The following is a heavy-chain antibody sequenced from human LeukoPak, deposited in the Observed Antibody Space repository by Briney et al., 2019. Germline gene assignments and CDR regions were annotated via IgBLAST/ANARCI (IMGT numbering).Heavy chain of an antibody. J-gene: IGHJ5*02. CDR3: ARAGPSGYDNWFDP. V-gene: IGHV3-74*01. D-gene: IGHD5-12*01. Sequence: GGSLRLSCAASGFTFSTSWMHWVRQAPGMGLVWVSRINSDVSRTTYADSVEGRFTISKENAKNTLYLPMNSLRAEDTAMYYCARAGPSGYDNWFDPWGQGTLVTASS. CDR1: GFTFSTSW. CDR2: INSDVSRT.